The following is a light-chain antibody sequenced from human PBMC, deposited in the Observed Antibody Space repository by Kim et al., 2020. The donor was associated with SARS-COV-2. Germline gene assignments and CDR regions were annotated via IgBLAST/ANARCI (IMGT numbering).Light chain of an antibody. V-gene: IGKV3-15*01. CDR1: RSVSSN. J-gene: IGKJ2*01. CDR2: GAS. Sequence: EIVMTQSPATLSVSPGERATLSCRASRSVSSNLAWYQHKPGQAPRLLIYGASTRATGIPGRFSGSGSGTEFTLTISSLQSEDFAVYYCQQYDNWPPYTFGQGTKLEI. CDR3: QQYDNWPPYT.